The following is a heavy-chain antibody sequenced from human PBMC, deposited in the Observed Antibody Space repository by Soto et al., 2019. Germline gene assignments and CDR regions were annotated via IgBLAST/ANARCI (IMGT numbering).Heavy chain of an antibody. Sequence: QPGGSLRLSCAASGFTFSSYGMHWVRQAPGKGLEWVAVISYDGSNKYYADSVKGRFTISRDNSKNTLYLQMNSLRAEDTAVYYCAKDRGSGYGQIDYYYYYGMDVWGQGTTVTVSS. CDR1: GFTFSSYG. CDR2: ISYDGSNK. V-gene: IGHV3-30*18. CDR3: AKDRGSGYGQIDYYYYYGMDV. J-gene: IGHJ6*02. D-gene: IGHD5-12*01.